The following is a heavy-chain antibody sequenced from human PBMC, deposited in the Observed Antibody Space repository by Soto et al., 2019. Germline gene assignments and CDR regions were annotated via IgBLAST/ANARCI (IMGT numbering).Heavy chain of an antibody. Sequence: QVQLQQWGAGLLKPSETLSLTCAVYGGSFSGYYWSWIRQPPGKGLEWIGEINHSGSTNYNPSLKSRVTISVDTSKNQFSLKLSSVTAADTAVYYCARARTVGVGFDYWGQGTLVTVSS. V-gene: IGHV4-34*01. CDR3: ARARTVGVGFDY. D-gene: IGHD3-10*01. J-gene: IGHJ4*02. CDR2: INHSGST. CDR1: GGSFSGYY.